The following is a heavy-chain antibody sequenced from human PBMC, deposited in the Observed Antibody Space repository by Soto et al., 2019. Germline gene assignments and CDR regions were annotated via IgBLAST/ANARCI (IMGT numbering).Heavy chain of an antibody. Sequence: GASVKVSCKASGYTFTRSGISWVRQAPRQGPEWMGWISSYNGDTNYAQTFQGRVTMTTDTSTSTAYMELRSLRSDDTAVYYCAGEGVAPYYYYGMDVWGQGTPVTVSS. D-gene: IGHD5-12*01. J-gene: IGHJ6*02. CDR1: GYTFTRSG. V-gene: IGHV1-18*01. CDR2: ISSYNGDT. CDR3: AGEGVAPYYYYGMDV.